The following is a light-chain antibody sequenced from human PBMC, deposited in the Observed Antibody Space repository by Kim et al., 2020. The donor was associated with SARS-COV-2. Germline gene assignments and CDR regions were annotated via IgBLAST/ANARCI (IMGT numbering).Light chain of an antibody. Sequence: PGERAPLSCRGSESVSTAYISWYKQKDGEAPRLLIYGASHRATGISGRFSGSGCGTDFTLTISRLEPEDFVLYYCQQYGSSHRVTFGQGTRLEIK. J-gene: IGKJ5*01. V-gene: IGKV3-20*01. CDR2: GAS. CDR1: ESVSTAY. CDR3: QQYGSSHRVT.